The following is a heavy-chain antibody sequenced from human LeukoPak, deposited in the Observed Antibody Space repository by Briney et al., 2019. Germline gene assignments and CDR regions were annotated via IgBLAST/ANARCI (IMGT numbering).Heavy chain of an antibody. CDR2: VNLQGST. CDR3: AREGGPYRPLDY. J-gene: IGHJ4*02. Sequence: SETLSLTCGVSGGSITNTNYWTGVRQPPGKGLEWIGEVNLQGSTNYNPSLMGRVAIAVDTSENHISLQLTSVTAADTAVYYCAREGGPYRPLDYSGQGTLVTVSS. V-gene: IGHV4-4*02. CDR1: GGSITNTNY.